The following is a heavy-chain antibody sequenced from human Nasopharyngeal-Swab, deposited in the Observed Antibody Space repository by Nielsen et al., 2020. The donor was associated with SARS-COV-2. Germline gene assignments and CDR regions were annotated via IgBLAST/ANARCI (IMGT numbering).Heavy chain of an antibody. CDR2: IYYSGST. CDR3: ARSNGGWYFTPPDY. J-gene: IGHJ4*02. CDR1: GGSISSYY. D-gene: IGHD6-19*01. Sequence: SETLSLTCTVSGGSISSYYWSWIRQPPGKGLEWIGYIYYSGSTNYNPSLKSRVTISVDTSKNQFSLKLSSVTAADTAVYYCARSNGGWYFTPPDYWGQGTLVTVSS. V-gene: IGHV4-59*01.